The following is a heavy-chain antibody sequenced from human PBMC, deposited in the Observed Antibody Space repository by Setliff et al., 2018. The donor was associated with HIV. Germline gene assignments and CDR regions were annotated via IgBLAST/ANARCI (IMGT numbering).Heavy chain of an antibody. J-gene: IGHJ4*02. CDR3: ARHKTHDYDGNSVYFDF. CDR1: GYSISNTGHY. D-gene: IGHD4-17*01. Sequence: SETLSLTCVVSGYSISNTGHYWGWIRQPPGKGLEWIGSIYHAGDTYDNPSLKNRVTISRDTSKDRFSLNLRSVTAADTAIYYCARHKTHDYDGNSVYFDFWGQGILVTVSS. V-gene: IGHV4-38-2*01. CDR2: IYHAGDT.